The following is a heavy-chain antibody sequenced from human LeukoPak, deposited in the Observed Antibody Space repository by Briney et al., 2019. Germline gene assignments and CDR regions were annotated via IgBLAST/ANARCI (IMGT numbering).Heavy chain of an antibody. J-gene: IGHJ4*02. V-gene: IGHV3-30-3*01. Sequence: GGSLRLSCAASGFTFSSYAMHWVRQAPAKGLEWVAVISYDGSNKYYADSVKGRFTISRDNSKNTLYLQMNSLRAEDTAVYYCARDRYYYDSSGYTFDYWGQGTLVTVSS. CDR1: GFTFSSYA. D-gene: IGHD3-22*01. CDR2: ISYDGSNK. CDR3: ARDRYYYDSSGYTFDY.